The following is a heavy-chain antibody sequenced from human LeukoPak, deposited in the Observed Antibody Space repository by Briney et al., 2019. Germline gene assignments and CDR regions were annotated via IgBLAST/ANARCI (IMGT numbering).Heavy chain of an antibody. J-gene: IGHJ6*02. D-gene: IGHD3-16*01. CDR1: GFTLSSYA. V-gene: IGHV3-23*01. Sequence: GGSLRLSCAASGFTLSSYAMSWVRQAPGKGLEWVSAISGGGGGTYYADSVKGRFTISRDNSKNTLYLQMNSLRAEDTAVYFCARGGGLDAWGQGATVTVSS. CDR3: ARGGGLDA. CDR2: ISGGGGGT.